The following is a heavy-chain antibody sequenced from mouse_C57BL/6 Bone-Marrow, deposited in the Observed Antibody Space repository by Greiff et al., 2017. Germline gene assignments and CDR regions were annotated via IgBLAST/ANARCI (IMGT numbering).Heavy chain of an antibody. CDR1: GFSLTSYG. V-gene: IGHV2-3*01. CDR2: IWGDEST. Sequence: VHLVESGPGLVAPSQCLSISCTASGFSLTSYGVSWVRQPPGKGLEWLGVIWGDESTTYYSAIISSLGTSKDNAKSQVILELNSLRTDDTATYDCAKQGYYYGSSPDFFDYWGQGTTLTVSS. CDR3: AKQGYYYGSSPDFFDY. J-gene: IGHJ2*01. D-gene: IGHD1-1*01.